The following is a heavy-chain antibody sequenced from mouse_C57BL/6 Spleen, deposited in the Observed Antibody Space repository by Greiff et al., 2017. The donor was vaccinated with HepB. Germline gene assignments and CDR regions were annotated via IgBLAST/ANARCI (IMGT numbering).Heavy chain of an antibody. J-gene: IGHJ3*01. V-gene: IGHV5-4*01. D-gene: IGHD4-1*01. CDR2: ISDGGSYT. Sequence: EVQVVESGGGLVKPGGSLKLSCAASGFTFSSYAMSWVRQTPEKRLEWVATISDGGSYTYYPDNVKGRFTISRDNAKNNLYLQMSHLKSEDTAMYYCARGGEAGTFAYWGQGTLVTVSA. CDR3: ARGGEAGTFAY. CDR1: GFTFSSYA.